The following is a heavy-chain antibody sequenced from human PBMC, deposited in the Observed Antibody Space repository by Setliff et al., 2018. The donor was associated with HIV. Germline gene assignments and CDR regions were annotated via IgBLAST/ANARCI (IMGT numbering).Heavy chain of an antibody. J-gene: IGHJ4*02. CDR3: ARSPLYSGYERYYFDY. D-gene: IGHD5-12*01. Sequence: SETLSLTCAVSGGSFSNYYWSWIRQPPGKGLEWIGEINHSGSTIYNPSLKSRVTISLDRSKTQFSLKLSSVTAADTAVYYCARSPLYSGYERYYFDYWGQGTLVTVS. CDR2: INHSGST. V-gene: IGHV4-34*01. CDR1: GGSFSNYY.